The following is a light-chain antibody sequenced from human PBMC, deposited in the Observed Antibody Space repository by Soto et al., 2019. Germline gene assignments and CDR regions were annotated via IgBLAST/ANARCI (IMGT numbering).Light chain of an antibody. CDR2: GAS. CDR1: QSVSST. CDR3: QQYNNWLRT. V-gene: IGKV3-15*01. J-gene: IGKJ1*01. Sequence: EIVMTQSPATLSVSPGERATLSCRASQSVSSTLAWYQQKPGQAPRLLIYGASTRATGVPARFSGSGSGTEFTLTISSLQSEDFAVYYCQQYNNWLRTFGQGTKVETK.